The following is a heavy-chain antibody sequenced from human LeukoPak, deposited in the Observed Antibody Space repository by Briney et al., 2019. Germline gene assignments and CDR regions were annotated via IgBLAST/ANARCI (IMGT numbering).Heavy chain of an antibody. CDR3: ARDSGTTGEVKSDP. CDR1: GGSISSYY. V-gene: IGHV4-4*07. J-gene: IGHJ5*02. Sequence: PSETLSLTCTVSGGSISSYYWSWIRQPAGKGLEWIGRIYNSGSTTYNPSLKSRVTMSVDTSKNQFSLKLSSVTAADTAVYYCARDSGTTGEVKSDPWGQGTLVTVSS. D-gene: IGHD3-10*01. CDR2: IYNSGST.